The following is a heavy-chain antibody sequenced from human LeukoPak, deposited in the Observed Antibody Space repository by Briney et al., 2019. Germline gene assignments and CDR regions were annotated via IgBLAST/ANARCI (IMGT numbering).Heavy chain of an antibody. D-gene: IGHD4-17*01. Sequence: GGSLRLSCAASGFTFISYWMHWVRQAPGKGLVWVSRINSDGSTTSYAASVKGRFTISRDNAKNTLYLQMNSLRAEDTAVYYCAREGDYGDYFDYWGQGTLVTVSS. CDR3: AREGDYGDYFDY. CDR1: GFTFISYW. V-gene: IGHV3-74*01. CDR2: INSDGSTT. J-gene: IGHJ4*02.